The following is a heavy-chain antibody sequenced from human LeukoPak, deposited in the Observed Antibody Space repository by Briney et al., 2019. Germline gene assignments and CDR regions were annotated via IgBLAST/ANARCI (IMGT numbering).Heavy chain of an antibody. J-gene: IGHJ4*02. V-gene: IGHV4-38-2*02. Sequence: SETLSLTCTVSGYSISSGYYWGWIRQPPGKGLEWIGEINHSGSTNYNPSLKSRVTISLDTSKNQISLKLSSVTAADTAVYYCAREGYCSSTNCYNFNYWGQGTLVTVSS. D-gene: IGHD2-2*02. CDR3: AREGYCSSTNCYNFNY. CDR2: INHSGST. CDR1: GYSISSGYY.